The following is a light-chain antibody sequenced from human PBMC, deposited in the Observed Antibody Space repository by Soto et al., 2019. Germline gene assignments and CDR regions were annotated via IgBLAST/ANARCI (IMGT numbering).Light chain of an antibody. J-gene: IGLJ1*01. CDR3: SAYTGSSTSPYV. Sequence: QSALTQPASVSGSPGQSITISCTGTRSDVGGHNYVSSYQQHADTAPKLMFYEVGNRASAVSARFSASKSGNTASLTISGRQADDEADYYCSAYTGSSTSPYVFGTGTKLTVL. CDR2: EVG. V-gene: IGLV2-14*01. CDR1: RSDVGGHNY.